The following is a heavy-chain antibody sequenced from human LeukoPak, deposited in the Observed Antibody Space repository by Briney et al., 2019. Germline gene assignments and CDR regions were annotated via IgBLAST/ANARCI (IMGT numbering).Heavy chain of an antibody. V-gene: IGHV4-39*07. Sequence: SETLSLTCTVSGGSVSSSSYYWVWIRQPPGKGLEWIGSMYYSGSTYYNPSLKSRVTISVDTSKNQFSLKLSSVTAADTAVYYCARDTYYYGSGSYRLDYWGQGTLVTVSS. CDR3: ARDTYYYGSGSYRLDY. CDR2: MYYSGST. D-gene: IGHD3-10*01. J-gene: IGHJ4*02. CDR1: GGSVSSSSYY.